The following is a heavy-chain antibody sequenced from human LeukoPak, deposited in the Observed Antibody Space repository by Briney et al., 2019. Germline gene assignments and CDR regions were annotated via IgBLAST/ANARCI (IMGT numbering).Heavy chain of an antibody. CDR1: GFTFSNYA. V-gene: IGHV3-23*01. CDR3: ARDPNGDYVGAFDF. J-gene: IGHJ3*01. CDR2: IRGIRGSNAVT. Sequence: GGPLRLSCVASGFTFSNYAMTWVRPAPGRGLEWGSSIRGIRGSNAVTGYADSVRGRFANSRDNSDNTLYLQMNNLRAEDTAVYYCARDPNGDYVGAFDFRGRGTLVTVSS. D-gene: IGHD4-17*01.